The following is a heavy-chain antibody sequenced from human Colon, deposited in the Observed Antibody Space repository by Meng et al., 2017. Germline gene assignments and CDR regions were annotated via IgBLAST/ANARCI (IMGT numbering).Heavy chain of an antibody. CDR2: IYHSGST. D-gene: IGHD6-19*01. J-gene: IGHJ4*02. CDR3: ASFPPPGKQWLVTDY. CDR1: VGSIGSSNW. Sequence: QDAGPGQGDPSVTLSLTLAASVGSIGSSNWWSWVRQPPGQGLEWIGEIYHSGSTNYTPSLKSRVAISVAKSKNQFSLKLSSVTAADTAVYYCASFPPPGKQWLVTDYWGQGTLVTVSS. V-gene: IGHV4-4*02.